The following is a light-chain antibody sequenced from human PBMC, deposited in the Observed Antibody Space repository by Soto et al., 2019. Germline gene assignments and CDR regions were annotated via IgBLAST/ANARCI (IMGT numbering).Light chain of an antibody. V-gene: IGKV3-20*01. J-gene: IGKJ2*01. CDR3: QQYGSSPRVYT. CDR1: QSVSSSY. Sequence: EIVLTQSPGTLSLSPGERATLSCRASQSVSSSYLAWYQQKPGQAPRLLIYVASSRATGIPDRFSGSGSGTDFTLTISRLEPEDFAVYYCQQYGSSPRVYTFGQGTKLEIK. CDR2: VAS.